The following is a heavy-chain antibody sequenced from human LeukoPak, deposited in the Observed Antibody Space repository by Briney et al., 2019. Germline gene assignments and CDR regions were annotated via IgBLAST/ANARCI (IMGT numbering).Heavy chain of an antibody. CDR3: ARNHYYDSSGDY. CDR2: IIPILGIA. V-gene: IGHV1-69*02. Sequence: ASVKVSCKVSGYTLTELSMHWVRQAPGKGLEWMGRIIPILGIANYAQKFQGRVTITADKSTSTAYMELSSLRSEDTAVYYCARNHYYDSSGDYWGQGTLVTVSS. J-gene: IGHJ4*02. CDR1: GYTLTELS. D-gene: IGHD3-22*01.